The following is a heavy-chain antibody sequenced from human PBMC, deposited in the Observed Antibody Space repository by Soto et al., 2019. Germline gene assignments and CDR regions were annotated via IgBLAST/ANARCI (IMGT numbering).Heavy chain of an antibody. CDR1: GGSISSYY. CDR2: IYYSGST. V-gene: IGHV4-39*01. D-gene: IGHD6-13*01. CDR3: ARPGVLAAAGFLEDYGMDV. J-gene: IGHJ6*02. Sequence: SETLSLTCTVSGGSISSYYWSWIRQPPGKGLEWIGSIYYSGSTYYNPSLKSRVTISVDTSKNQFSLKLSSVTAADTAVYYCARPGVLAAAGFLEDYGMDVWGQGTTVTVSS.